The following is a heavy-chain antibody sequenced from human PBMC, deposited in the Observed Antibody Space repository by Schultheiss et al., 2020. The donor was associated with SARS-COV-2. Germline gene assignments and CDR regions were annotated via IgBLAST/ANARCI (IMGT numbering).Heavy chain of an antibody. CDR2: IYSGGST. D-gene: IGHD3-10*01. J-gene: IGHJ4*02. Sequence: GGSLRLSCAASGFTVSSNYMSWVRQAPGKGLEWVSVIYSGGSTYYADSVKGRFTISRDNSKNSLYLQMNSLRDEDTAVYYCARESYYGSGSYPFDYWGQGTLVTVSS. CDR1: GFTVSSNY. CDR3: ARESYYGSGSYPFDY. V-gene: IGHV3-53*01.